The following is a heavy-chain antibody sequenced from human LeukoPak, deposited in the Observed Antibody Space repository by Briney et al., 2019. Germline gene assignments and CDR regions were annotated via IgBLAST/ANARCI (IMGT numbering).Heavy chain of an antibody. V-gene: IGHV3-48*03. D-gene: IGHD3-10*01. CDR3: ASPRAADDY. CDR1: GFTFSSYE. J-gene: IGHJ4*02. Sequence: GGSLRLSCAASGFTFSSYEMNWVRQAPGKGLEWVSYISSSGSTIYYADSVKGRFTISRDNAKNSLYLQMNGLRAEDTAVYYCASPRAADDYWGQGTLVTVSS. CDR2: ISSSGSTI.